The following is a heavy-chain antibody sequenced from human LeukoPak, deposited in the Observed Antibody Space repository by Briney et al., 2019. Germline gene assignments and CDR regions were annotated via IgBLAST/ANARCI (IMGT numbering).Heavy chain of an antibody. D-gene: IGHD5-24*01. J-gene: IGHJ4*02. CDR1: GLTFTNAW. CDR3: TRVGYIDEGIDY. Sequence: GGSLRLSCAASGLTFTNAWMTWVRQAPGKGLEWVANIKQDGSKKSYVDSVKGRFTISRDNAKNSLYLQMNSLRAEDTAIYYCTRVGYIDEGIDYWGQGTLVTVSS. CDR2: IKQDGSKK. V-gene: IGHV3-7*04.